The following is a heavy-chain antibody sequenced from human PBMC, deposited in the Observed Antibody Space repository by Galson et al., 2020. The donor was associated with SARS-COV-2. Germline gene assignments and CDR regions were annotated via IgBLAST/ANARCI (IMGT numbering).Heavy chain of an antibody. CDR3: ARDGWELDQFDY. CDR1: GSISSSTYY. CDR2: IFYTGST. V-gene: IGHV4-39*07. D-gene: IGHD1-26*01. J-gene: IGHJ4*02. Sequence: GSISSSTYYWGWIRQPPGKGLEWIGTIFYTGSTYYNPSLDSRVSISVDTSKNQFSLNLRSVTAADTAVYYCARDGWELDQFDYWGQGTLVTV.